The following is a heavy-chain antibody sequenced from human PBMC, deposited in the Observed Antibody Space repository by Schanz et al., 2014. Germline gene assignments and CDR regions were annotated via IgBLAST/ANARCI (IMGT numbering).Heavy chain of an antibody. V-gene: IGHV4-59*13. D-gene: IGHD2-15*01. CDR3: AGVYCRTLERGAHYYMDV. CDR1: GSDIRGFH. Sequence: QVQLQESGPGQVRPSETLSLTCTVSGSDIRGFHWCWIRQSPVKELEWIGYIGYSGSTNYNPSLQSRVTISVGTSKTKFSLTLTSEMCVSTPRYYAAGVYCRTLERGAHYYMDVWGKGTTXTVSS. CDR2: IGYSGST. J-gene: IGHJ6*03.